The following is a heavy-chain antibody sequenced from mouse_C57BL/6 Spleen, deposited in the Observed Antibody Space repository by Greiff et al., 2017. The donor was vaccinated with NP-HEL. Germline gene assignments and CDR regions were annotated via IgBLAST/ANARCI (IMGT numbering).Heavy chain of an antibody. J-gene: IGHJ4*01. V-gene: IGHV1-26*01. Sequence: EVQLQQSGPELVKPGASVKISCKASGYTFTDYYMNWVKQSHGKSLEWIGDINPNNGGTRYNQKFKGKATLTVDKASSTAYMELRSLTSEDSAVYYCAREGDYGSEAMDYWGQGTSVTVSS. D-gene: IGHD1-1*01. CDR3: AREGDYGSEAMDY. CDR2: INPNNGGT. CDR1: GYTFTDYY.